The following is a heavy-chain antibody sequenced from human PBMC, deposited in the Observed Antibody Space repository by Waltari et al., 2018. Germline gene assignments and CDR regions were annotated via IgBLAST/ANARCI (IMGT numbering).Heavy chain of an antibody. Sequence: EVQLVESGGGLIQPGGSLRLSCAASGFTVSSNYMSWVRQAPGKGLEWVSVIYSGGSTYIADAVKGRFTISRDKSKNTLYLQMNSRRAEDTAVYYCARDGGYCTNGVCYTGGYFDYWGQGTLVTVSS. V-gene: IGHV3-53*01. J-gene: IGHJ4*02. D-gene: IGHD2-8*01. CDR1: GFTVSSNY. CDR3: ARDGGYCTNGVCYTGGYFDY. CDR2: IYSGGST.